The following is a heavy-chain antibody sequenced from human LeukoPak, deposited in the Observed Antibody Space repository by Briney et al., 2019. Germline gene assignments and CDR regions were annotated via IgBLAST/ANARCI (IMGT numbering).Heavy chain of an antibody. D-gene: IGHD2-2*01. CDR3: TTDPSTNFGFDY. Sequence: PGGSLRLSCAASGFTFSGHWMSWVRQAPGKGLEWVGRIKSKTYGGTTDYAAPVKGRFTISRDDSKNTLFLQMNSLKTEDTAVYYCTTDPSTNFGFDYWGQGTLVTVSS. CDR2: IKSKTYGGTT. V-gene: IGHV3-15*01. J-gene: IGHJ4*02. CDR1: GFTFSGHW.